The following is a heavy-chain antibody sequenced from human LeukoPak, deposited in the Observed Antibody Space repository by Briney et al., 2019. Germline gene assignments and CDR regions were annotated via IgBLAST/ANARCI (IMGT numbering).Heavy chain of an antibody. CDR2: SIPIFGTA. Sequence: SVKVSCKASGGTFSSYAISWLRQAPGQGLEWMGMSIPIFGTANYAQKFQGRVTITKEESTSTAYMELRRLRSEDTAVYSRERVAEEQWSAYYYYYMDVWGKGTTVTVSS. CDR3: ERVAEEQWSAYYYYYMDV. J-gene: IGHJ6*03. V-gene: IGHV1-69*05. CDR1: GGTFSSYA. D-gene: IGHD6-19*01.